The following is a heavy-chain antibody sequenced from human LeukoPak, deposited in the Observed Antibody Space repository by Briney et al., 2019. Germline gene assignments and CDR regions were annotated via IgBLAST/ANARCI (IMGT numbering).Heavy chain of an antibody. D-gene: IGHD2-15*01. J-gene: IGHJ6*02. CDR1: GGSISSYY. CDR2: IYYSGST. V-gene: IGHV4-59*01. CDR3: ARGIVVVVAATPHPYYGMDV. Sequence: SETLSLTCTVSGGSISSYYWSWIRQPPGKGLEWIGYIYYSGSTNYNTSLKSRVTISVDTSKNQFSLKLSSVTAADTAVYYCARGIVVVVAATPHPYYGMDVWGQGTTVTVSS.